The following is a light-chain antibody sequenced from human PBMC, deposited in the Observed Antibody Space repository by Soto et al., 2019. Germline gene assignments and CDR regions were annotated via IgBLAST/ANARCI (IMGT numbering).Light chain of an antibody. CDR2: YDS. Sequence: SYELTQPPSVSVAPGKTARITCGGNNIGDKSVHWYQQKPGQAPVLVIFYDSARPSGIPERFSGSNSGNTATLTISRVEAGDEADYYCQVWDSSSDHVVFGGGTKPTVL. J-gene: IGLJ2*01. CDR1: NIGDKS. CDR3: QVWDSSSDHVV. V-gene: IGLV3-21*04.